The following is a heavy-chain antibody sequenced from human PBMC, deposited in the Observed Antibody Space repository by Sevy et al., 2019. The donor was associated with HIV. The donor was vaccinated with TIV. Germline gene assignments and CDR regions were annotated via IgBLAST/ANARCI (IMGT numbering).Heavy chain of an antibody. CDR3: ARYYDFWSGYYSVGPDAFDI. CDR2: ISSSSSTI. CDR1: GFTFSSYS. D-gene: IGHD3-3*01. J-gene: IGHJ3*02. Sequence: GGSLRLSCAASGFTFSSYSMNWVRQAPGKGLEWVSYISSSSSTIYYADSVKGRFTISRDNAKNSLYLQMNSLRAEDTAVYYCARYYDFWSGYYSVGPDAFDIWGQWTMVTVSS. V-gene: IGHV3-48*01.